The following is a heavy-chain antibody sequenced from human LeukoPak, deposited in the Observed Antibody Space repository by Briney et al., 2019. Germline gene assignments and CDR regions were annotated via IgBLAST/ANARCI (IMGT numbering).Heavy chain of an antibody. V-gene: IGHV4-59*01. CDR3: ARGFYDSSLFDY. J-gene: IGHJ4*02. D-gene: IGHD3-22*01. CDR1: GGSISSYY. CDR2: IYYSGST. Sequence: PSETLSLTCTVSGGSISSYYWSWIRQPPGMGLEWIGYIYYSGSTNYNPSLKSRVTISVDTSKNQFSLKLSSVTAADTAVYYCARGFYDSSLFDYWGLGTLVTVSS.